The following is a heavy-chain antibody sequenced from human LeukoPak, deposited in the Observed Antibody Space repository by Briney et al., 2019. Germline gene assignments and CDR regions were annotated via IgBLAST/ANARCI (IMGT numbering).Heavy chain of an antibody. V-gene: IGHV3-30*03. CDR1: GFTFSSYG. D-gene: IGHD4-17*01. J-gene: IGHJ4*02. CDR2: ISYDGSNK. Sequence: GGSLRLSCAASGFTFSSYGMHWVRQAPGKGLEWVAVISYDGSNKYYADSVKGRFTISRDNSKNTLFLQMNSLRAEDTAVYYCARDLGLGFQDYVFDYWGQGTLVTVSS. CDR3: ARDLGLGFQDYVFDY.